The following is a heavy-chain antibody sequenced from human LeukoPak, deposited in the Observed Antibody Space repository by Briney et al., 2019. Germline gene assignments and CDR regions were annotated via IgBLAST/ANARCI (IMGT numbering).Heavy chain of an antibody. Sequence: GGSLRLSCVASGFTLRSYGTHWARQAPGKGLEWVAFIRYDGSDKYYADSVKGRFTISRDNSKNTLYLQMNSLRAEDTAVYYCARDELGDILTGYPDALDIWGQGTMVTVPS. CDR2: IRYDGSDK. V-gene: IGHV3-30*02. J-gene: IGHJ3*02. D-gene: IGHD3-9*01. CDR3: ARDELGDILTGYPDALDI. CDR1: GFTLRSYG.